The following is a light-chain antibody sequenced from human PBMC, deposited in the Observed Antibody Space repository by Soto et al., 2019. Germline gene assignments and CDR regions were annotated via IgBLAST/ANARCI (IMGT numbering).Light chain of an antibody. CDR1: QSISSW. CDR3: QQYNSLWT. Sequence: DIQMTQSPSTLSASVGDRVTITCRASQSISSWLAWYQQKPGKAPKLLIYKASSLDSGVPSRFSGSGSGTEFTITSLSLQADDVSNYYCQQYNSLWTFGQGTKVEIK. CDR2: KAS. V-gene: IGKV1-5*03. J-gene: IGKJ1*01.